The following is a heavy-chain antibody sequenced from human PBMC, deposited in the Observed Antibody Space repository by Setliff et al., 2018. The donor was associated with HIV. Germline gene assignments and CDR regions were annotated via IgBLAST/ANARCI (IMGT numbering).Heavy chain of an antibody. D-gene: IGHD2-8*02. V-gene: IGHV1-24*01. J-gene: IGHJ3*02. CDR1: GYTLTELS. CDR2: FDPEQSET. Sequence: GASVKVSCKVSGYTLTELSVHWVRQAPGNGLEWMGGFDPEQSETVYAQRFQGRVTFTEDTSTDTAYMDLISLTSDDTAVYFCAAPLTGPGGFDMWGQGTMVTVSS. CDR3: AAPLTGPGGFDM.